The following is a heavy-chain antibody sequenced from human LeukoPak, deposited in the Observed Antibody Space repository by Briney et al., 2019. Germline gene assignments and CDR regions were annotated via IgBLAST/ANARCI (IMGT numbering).Heavy chain of an antibody. V-gene: IGHV3-7*01. D-gene: IGHD3-3*01. CDR2: IKQDGSEK. CDR3: ARARFLEWLLCYY. CDR1: GFTFSSYW. Sequence: GGSLRLSCAASGFTFSSYWMSWVRQAPGKGLEWVANIKQDGSEKYYVDSVKGRFTISRDNAKNSLYLQMNSLRAEDTAVYYCARARFLEWLLCYYWGQGTLVTVSS. J-gene: IGHJ4*02.